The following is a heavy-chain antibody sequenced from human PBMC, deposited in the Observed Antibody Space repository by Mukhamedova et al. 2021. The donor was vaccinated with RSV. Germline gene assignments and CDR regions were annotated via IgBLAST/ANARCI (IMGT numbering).Heavy chain of an antibody. V-gene: IGHV4-39*01. Sequence: SGNTYYNPSLKSRVTISVDTSKNQFSLKLSSVTAADTAVYYCARSYYYGSGRKYYFDYWGQGTLVTVSS. CDR3: ARSYYYGSGRKYYFDY. CDR2: SGNT. J-gene: IGHJ4*02. D-gene: IGHD3-10*01.